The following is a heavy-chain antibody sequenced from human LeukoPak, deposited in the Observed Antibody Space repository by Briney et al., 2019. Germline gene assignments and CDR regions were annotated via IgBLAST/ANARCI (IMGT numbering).Heavy chain of an antibody. J-gene: IGHJ5*02. CDR3: ARAHTAMVLGGFDP. CDR2: IIPILGIA. Sequence: ASVKVSCKASGGTFGSYATSWVRQAPGQGLEWMGRIIPILGIANYAQKFQGRVTITADKSTSTAYMELSSLRSEDTAVYYCARAHTAMVLGGFDPWGQGTLVTVSS. CDR1: GGTFGSYA. V-gene: IGHV1-69*04. D-gene: IGHD5-18*01.